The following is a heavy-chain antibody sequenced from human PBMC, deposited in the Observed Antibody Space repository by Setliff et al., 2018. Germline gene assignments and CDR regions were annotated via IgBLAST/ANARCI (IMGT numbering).Heavy chain of an antibody. V-gene: IGHV1-18*01. D-gene: IGHD3-3*01. J-gene: IGHJ5*02. CDR2: ISTYNGHT. CDR1: GYTFTNYG. CDR3: ARGRRGNYDFWSGYSNWFDP. Sequence: ASVKVSCKASGYTFTNYGFSWVRQAPGQGLEWMGWISTYNGHTNYAQKLQGRVTITRNTSISTAYMELSSLRSEDTAVYYCARGRRGNYDFWSGYSNWFDPWGQGTLVTVSS.